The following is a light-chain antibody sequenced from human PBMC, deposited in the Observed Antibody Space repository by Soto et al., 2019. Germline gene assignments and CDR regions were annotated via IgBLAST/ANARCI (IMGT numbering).Light chain of an antibody. V-gene: IGKV1-6*01. Sequence: AIPMTQSPSSLYASLGDIVTITCRASQGIRNDLGWYQQKPGKAPKLLISAASSLQSGVPRRFSGSGSGTDFTLIISSLQPEDFATYFCQQGDSFPFTFGGGTKVDIK. J-gene: IGKJ4*01. CDR3: QQGDSFPFT. CDR1: QGIRND. CDR2: AAS.